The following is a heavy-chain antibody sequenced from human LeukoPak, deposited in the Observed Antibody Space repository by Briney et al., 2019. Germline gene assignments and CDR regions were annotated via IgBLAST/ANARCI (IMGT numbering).Heavy chain of an antibody. Sequence: GGSLRLSCAVSGFIFSNNAMSWVRQAPGKGLEWISTISAGGDSPYYADSVKGRSTVSRDNSKNTLYLQMNNLRAEDTAIYYCAKQAVVVAAPLDHWGQGTLVTVSS. CDR3: AKQAVVVAAPLDH. CDR2: ISAGGDSP. CDR1: GFIFSNNA. J-gene: IGHJ4*02. V-gene: IGHV3-23*01. D-gene: IGHD3-22*01.